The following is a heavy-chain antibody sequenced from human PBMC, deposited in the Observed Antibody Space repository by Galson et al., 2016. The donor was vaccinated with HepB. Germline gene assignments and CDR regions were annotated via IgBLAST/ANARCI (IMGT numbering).Heavy chain of an antibody. J-gene: IGHJ2*01. CDR3: AKVFRQYSYGYSGWYFDL. D-gene: IGHD5-18*01. Sequence: GDSFSTYGMHWVRQAPGKGLEWVAVISPDGSIIHSADSVKGRFTISRDNSKTTLFLQMNSLGIDDTAVYYCAKVFRQYSYGYSGWYFDLWGRGTLVTVSS. V-gene: IGHV3-30*18. CDR2: ISPDGSII. CDR1: GDSFSTYG.